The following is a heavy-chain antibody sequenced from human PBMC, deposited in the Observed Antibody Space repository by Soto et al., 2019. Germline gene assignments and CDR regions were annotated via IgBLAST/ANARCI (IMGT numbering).Heavy chain of an antibody. J-gene: IGHJ6*03. Sequence: ASVKVSCKASGYTFTSYAMHWVRQAPGQRLEWMGWINPNSGDTNYAQKFQGRVTITRDTSISTAYMELSRLRSDDTALYYCARGNNYYYMDVWGKGTTVTVSS. CDR2: INPNSGDT. V-gene: IGHV1-2*02. CDR1: GYTFTSYA. CDR3: ARGNNYYYMDV.